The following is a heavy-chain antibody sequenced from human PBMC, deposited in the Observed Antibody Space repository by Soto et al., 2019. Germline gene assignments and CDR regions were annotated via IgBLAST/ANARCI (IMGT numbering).Heavy chain of an antibody. D-gene: IGHD3-10*01. CDR3: ARELSVRGLIHGMDV. V-gene: IGHV4-34*01. CDR1: GGSFSGYY. J-gene: IGHJ6*02. CDR2: INHSGST. Sequence: SETLSLTCAVYGGSFSGYYWSWIRQPPGKGLEWIGEINHSGSTNYNPSLKSRVTISVDTSKNQFSLNLSSVTAADTALYYCARELSVRGLIHGMDVWGQGTTVTVSS.